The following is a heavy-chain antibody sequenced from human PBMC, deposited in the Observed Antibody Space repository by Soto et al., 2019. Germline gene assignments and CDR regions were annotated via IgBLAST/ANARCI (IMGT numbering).Heavy chain of an antibody. V-gene: IGHV1-69*01. D-gene: IGHD6-19*01. CDR1: GGTFSSYA. CDR3: ARVAAVAGTIRGPQLYWFDP. J-gene: IGHJ5*02. Sequence: VKVSCKASGGTFSSYAISWVRQAPGQGLEWMGGIIPIFGTANYAQKFQGRVTITADESTSTAYMELSSLRSEDTAVYYCARVAAVAGTIRGPQLYWFDPWGQGXLVTVSS. CDR2: IIPIFGTA.